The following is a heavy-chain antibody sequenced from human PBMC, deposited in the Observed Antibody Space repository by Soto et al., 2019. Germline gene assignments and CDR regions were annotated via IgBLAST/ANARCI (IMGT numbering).Heavy chain of an antibody. V-gene: IGHV1-8*01. CDR2: MKPNSGTT. CDR3: GRGQGVGSGIDS. J-gene: IGHJ5*01. CDR1: GYTFINND. Sequence: QVQLVQSGAEVKKPGASVKVSCKASGYTFINNDINWVRQATGQGLERMGWMKPNSGTTGYAPKSQGRVTMTRNTSTGTAYMELTSLRSEDTAMYYYGRGQGVGSGIDSWGQGTLVTVSS. D-gene: IGHD3-10*01.